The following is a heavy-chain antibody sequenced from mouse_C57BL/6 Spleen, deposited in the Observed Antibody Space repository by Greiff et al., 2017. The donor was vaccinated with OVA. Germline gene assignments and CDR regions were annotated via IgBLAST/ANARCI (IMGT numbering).Heavy chain of an antibody. CDR3: ARPTSLYYGSSSWYFDV. D-gene: IGHD1-1*01. Sequence: EVMLVESGGGLVKPGGSLKLSCAASGFTFSDYGMHWVRQAPEKGLEWVAYISSGSSTIYYADTVKGRFTISRDNAKNTLFLQMTSLRSEDTAMYYCARPTSLYYGSSSWYFDVWGTGTTVTVSS. CDR2: ISSGSSTI. J-gene: IGHJ1*03. V-gene: IGHV5-17*01. CDR1: GFTFSDYG.